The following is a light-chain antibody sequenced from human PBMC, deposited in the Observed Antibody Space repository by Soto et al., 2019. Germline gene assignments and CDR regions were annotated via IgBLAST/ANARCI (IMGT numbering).Light chain of an antibody. CDR2: GAS. CDR1: QSVSSY. V-gene: IGKV3-11*01. Sequence: EIVVTESPDTLSLSKGERASLSCRASQSVSSYLAWYQQKPGQAPRLLIYGASNRATGIPARFSGSGSGTDFTLTISSLEPEDFAVYYCQQRSNWPWTFCQGTKVDI. CDR3: QQRSNWPWT. J-gene: IGKJ1*01.